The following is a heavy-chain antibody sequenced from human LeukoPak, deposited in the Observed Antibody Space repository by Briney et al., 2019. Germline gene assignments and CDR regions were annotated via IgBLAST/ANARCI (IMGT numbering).Heavy chain of an antibody. Sequence: SETLSLTCTVSGGSISSSSYYWGWIRQPPGKGLEWIGSIYYSGSTYYNPSLKSRVTISVDTSKNQFSLKLSSVTAADTAVYYCAREVRTRNFDYWGQGTLVTVSS. CDR1: GGSISSSSYY. V-gene: IGHV4-39*07. D-gene: IGHD3-3*01. CDR2: IYYSGST. CDR3: AREVRTRNFDY. J-gene: IGHJ4*02.